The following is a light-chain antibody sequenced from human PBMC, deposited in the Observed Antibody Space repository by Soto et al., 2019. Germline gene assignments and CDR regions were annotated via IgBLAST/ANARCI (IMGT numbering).Light chain of an antibody. J-gene: IGKJ4*01. CDR3: QQRSTWPLT. Sequence: EIVLTQSPATLSLSPGEGATLSCRASQSLGNLAWYQQKPGQAPRLLIYLSSNRATGIPARFSGSGSGTDFTLTISSLEPEDFAVYYCQQRSTWPLTFGGGTKLEIK. CDR1: QSLGN. V-gene: IGKV3-11*01. CDR2: LSS.